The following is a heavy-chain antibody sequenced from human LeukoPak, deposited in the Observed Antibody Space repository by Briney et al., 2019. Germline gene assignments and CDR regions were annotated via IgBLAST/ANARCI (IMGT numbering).Heavy chain of an antibody. Sequence: GGSLRLSCIASGFTLSSHAMSWVRQAPGKGLEWVSAISGSGSSAYYADSVKGRFTISRDNSRNTLSLQMNSLRVEDTALYYCARDRQASAPNVRFDPWGQGTLVTVSS. D-gene: IGHD6-13*01. CDR1: GFTLSSHA. J-gene: IGHJ5*02. CDR2: ISGSGSSA. CDR3: ARDRQASAPNVRFDP. V-gene: IGHV3-23*01.